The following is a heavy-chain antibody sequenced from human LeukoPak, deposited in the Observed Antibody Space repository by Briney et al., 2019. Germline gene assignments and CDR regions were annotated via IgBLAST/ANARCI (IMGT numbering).Heavy chain of an antibody. CDR3: AKDEAIVGATTGFDY. CDR1: GFTFSSYV. V-gene: IGHV3-30*18. D-gene: IGHD1-26*01. CDR2: ISYDGSNK. Sequence: GGSLRLSCAASGFTFSSYVMHWVRQAPGKGLEWVAVISYDGSNKYYADSVKGRFTISRDNSKNTLYLQMNSLRAEDTAVYYCAKDEAIVGATTGFDYWGQGTLVTVSS. J-gene: IGHJ4*02.